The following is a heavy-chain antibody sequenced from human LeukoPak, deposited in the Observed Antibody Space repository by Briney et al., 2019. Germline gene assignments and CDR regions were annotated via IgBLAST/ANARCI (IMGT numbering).Heavy chain of an antibody. J-gene: IGHJ5*02. Sequence: GASVKVSFKVSGYTLTELSMHWVRQAPGKGLEWMGGFDPEDGETIYAQKFRGRVTMTEDTSTDTAYMELSSLRSEDTAVYYCASLRGQLANWFDPWGQGTLVTVSS. D-gene: IGHD6-13*01. CDR2: FDPEDGET. CDR1: GYTLTELS. V-gene: IGHV1-24*01. CDR3: ASLRGQLANWFDP.